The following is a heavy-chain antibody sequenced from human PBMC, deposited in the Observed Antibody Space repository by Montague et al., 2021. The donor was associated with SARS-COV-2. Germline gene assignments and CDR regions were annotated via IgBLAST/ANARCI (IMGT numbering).Heavy chain of an antibody. J-gene: IGHJ4*02. Sequence: LSLTCTVSGGSISSGDYYWTWIRPPPGQGLVWVTSISSSGFATYSAASVMSRFTFTRDNSMNKMTTPMNSLSAEDTAIYYCANSPQLGATTPVDYWGQGILVTVSS. CDR2: ISSSGFAT. CDR1: GGSISSGDYY. V-gene: IGHV3-11*01. CDR3: ANSPQLGATTPVDY. D-gene: IGHD1-26*01.